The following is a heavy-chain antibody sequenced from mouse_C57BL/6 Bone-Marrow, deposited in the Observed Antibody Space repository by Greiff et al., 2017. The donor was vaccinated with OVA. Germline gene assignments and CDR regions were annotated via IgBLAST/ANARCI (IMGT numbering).Heavy chain of an antibody. J-gene: IGHJ3*01. CDR2: ISSGGSYT. CDR3: ARYDGYSWCAY. CDR1: GFTFSSYG. D-gene: IGHD2-3*01. Sequence: EVKLVESGGDLVKPGGSLKLSCAASGFTFSSYGMSWVRQTPDKRLEWVATISSGGSYTYYPDSVKGRFTISRDNAKNTLYLQMSSLKSEDTAMYYCARYDGYSWCAYWGQGTLVTVSA. V-gene: IGHV5-6*01.